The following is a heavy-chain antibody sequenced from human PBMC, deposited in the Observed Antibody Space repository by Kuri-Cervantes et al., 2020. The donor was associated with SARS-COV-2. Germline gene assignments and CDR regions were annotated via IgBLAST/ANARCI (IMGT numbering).Heavy chain of an antibody. D-gene: IGHD3-9*01. CDR1: GGSISSSSYY. V-gene: IGHV4-39*01. CDR3: ARHVPDWLLNWFDP. J-gene: IGHJ5*02. CDR2: IYYSGST. Sequence: SETLSPTCPLSGGSISSSSYYWGWIRQPPGKGLEWIGSIYYSGSTHYNPSLKSRVTISVDTSKNQFSLKLRSVTAADTAVYYCARHVPDWLLNWFDPWGQGTLVTVSS.